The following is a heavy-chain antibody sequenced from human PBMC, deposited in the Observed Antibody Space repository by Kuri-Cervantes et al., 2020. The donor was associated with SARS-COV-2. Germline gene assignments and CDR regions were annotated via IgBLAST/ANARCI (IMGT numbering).Heavy chain of an antibody. CDR3: ATTGIRDACGYGDK. Sequence: GGSLRLSCKASGYTFSNYWIGWVRQMPGKGLEWLGINYPGDSDTRYSPSFQGRVTISADESINTAYLRWSRRKAEDTASDDGATTGIRDACGYGDKGGQGAPVTVAA. CDR2: NYPGDSDT. J-gene: IGHJ4*02. V-gene: IGHV5-51*01. CDR1: GYTFSNYW. D-gene: IGHD5-12*01.